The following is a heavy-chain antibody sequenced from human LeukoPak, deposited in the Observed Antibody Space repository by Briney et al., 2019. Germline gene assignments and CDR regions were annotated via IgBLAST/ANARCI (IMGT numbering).Heavy chain of an antibody. V-gene: IGHV3-23*01. CDR2: VSGSGGST. CDR1: GFTFSSYA. CDR3: AKSMGGWYAFDI. J-gene: IGHJ3*02. Sequence: GGSLRLSCAASGFTFSSYAMNWVRQAPGKGLEWVSGVSGSGGSTYYADSVKGRFTIYRDNSKNTVYLQMNTLRAEDTAVYHCAKSMGGWYAFDIWGQGTMVTVSS. D-gene: IGHD2-15*01.